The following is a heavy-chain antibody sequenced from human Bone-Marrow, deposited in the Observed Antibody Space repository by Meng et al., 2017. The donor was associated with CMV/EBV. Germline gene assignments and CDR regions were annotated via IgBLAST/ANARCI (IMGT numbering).Heavy chain of an antibody. J-gene: IGHJ3*02. V-gene: IGHV4-38-2*02. Sequence: SETLSLTCTVSGYSISSGYYWGWIRQPPGKGLEWIGSIYHSGSTYYNPSLKSRVTISVDTSKNQFSLRLSSVTAADTAVYYCARDYPGDFWSALDAFDIWGQGTMVTVSS. CDR1: GYSISSGYY. CDR3: ARDYPGDFWSALDAFDI. D-gene: IGHD3-3*01. CDR2: IYHSGST.